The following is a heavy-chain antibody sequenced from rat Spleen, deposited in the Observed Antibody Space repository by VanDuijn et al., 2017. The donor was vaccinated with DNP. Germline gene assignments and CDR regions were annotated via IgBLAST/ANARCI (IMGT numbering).Heavy chain of an antibody. CDR1: GFTFSNYD. J-gene: IGHJ2*01. V-gene: IGHV5-25*01. CDR3: TRHGQQPHYFDY. CDR2: ITTSGDST. D-gene: IGHD1-10*01. Sequence: EVQLVESGGGLVQPGRSLKLSCAASGFTFSNYDMAWVRQAPTKGLEWVASITTSGDSTSSPDSVKGRFTISRDNARSILYLQMDSLGSEDTATYYCTRHGQQPHYFDYWGQGVMVTVSS.